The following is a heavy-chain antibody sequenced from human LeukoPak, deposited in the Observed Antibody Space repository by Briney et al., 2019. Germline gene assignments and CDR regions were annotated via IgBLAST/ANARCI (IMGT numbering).Heavy chain of an antibody. CDR3: XXXXXXXXXXXFSGLTYFDY. CDR1: GGSISSSSYY. V-gene: IGHV4-39*07. CDR2: IYYSGST. D-gene: IGHD2/OR15-2a*01. Sequence: CXVSGGSISSSSYYWGWIRQPPGKGLEWIGSIYYSGSTYYNPSLKSRVTISVDTSKNQFSLKLSSVAAADPAVYXXXXXXXXXXXXXFSGLTYFDYWGQGTLVTVPS. J-gene: IGHJ4*02.